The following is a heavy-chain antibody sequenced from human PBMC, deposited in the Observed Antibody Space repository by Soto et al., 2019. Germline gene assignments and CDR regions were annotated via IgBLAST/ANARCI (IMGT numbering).Heavy chain of an antibody. CDR3: AKSSATVTYNWFDP. V-gene: IGHV3-30*18. CDR2: ISYDGSNK. J-gene: IGHJ5*02. Sequence: QSGGSLRLSCAASGFTFSSYGMHWVRQAPGKGLEWVAVISYDGSNKYYADSVKGRFTISRDNSKNTLYLQMNSLRAEDTAVYYCAKSSATVTYNWFDPWGQGTL. D-gene: IGHD4-4*01. CDR1: GFTFSSYG.